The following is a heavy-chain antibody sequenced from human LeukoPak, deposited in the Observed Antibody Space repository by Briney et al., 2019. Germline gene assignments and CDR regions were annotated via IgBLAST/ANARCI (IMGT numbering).Heavy chain of an antibody. CDR2: ISSSSSYI. Sequence: GGSLRLSCAASGFTFSSYSMNWVRQAPGKGLEWVSSISSSSSYIYYADSVKGRFTISRDNAKNSLYLQMNSLRAEDTAVYYCARADDFWSGYYMAWYFDLWGRGTLVTVSS. CDR1: GFTFSSYS. D-gene: IGHD3-3*01. V-gene: IGHV3-21*01. CDR3: ARADDFWSGYYMAWYFDL. J-gene: IGHJ2*01.